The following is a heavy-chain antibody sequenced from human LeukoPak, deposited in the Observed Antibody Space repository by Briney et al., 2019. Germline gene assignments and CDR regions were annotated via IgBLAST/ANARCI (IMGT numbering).Heavy chain of an antibody. V-gene: IGHV1-58*01. J-gene: IGHJ4*02. D-gene: IGHD2-15*01. CDR2: IVVGSGNT. CDR1: GFTFTSSA. CDR3: AAGYLYCSGGSCYDLFDY. Sequence: SVKVSCKASGFTFTSSAVQWVRQARGQRLEWIGWIVVGSGNTNYAQKFQERVTITRDMSTSTAYMELSSLRSEDTAVYYCAAGYLYCSGGSCYDLFDYWGQGTLVTVSS.